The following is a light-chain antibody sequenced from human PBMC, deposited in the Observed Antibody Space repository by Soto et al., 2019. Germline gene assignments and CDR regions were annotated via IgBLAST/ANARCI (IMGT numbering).Light chain of an antibody. CDR3: ASWDDSLSGPV. Sequence: QSVLTQPPSASGTPGQRVTIPCSGSSSNIRSNPVNWYQQLPGTAPKLLIYSNNQRPSGVPDRFSASKSGTSASLAISGLQSEDEADYYCASWDDSLSGPVFGGGTKLTVL. V-gene: IGLV1-44*01. J-gene: IGLJ2*01. CDR2: SNN. CDR1: SSNIRSNP.